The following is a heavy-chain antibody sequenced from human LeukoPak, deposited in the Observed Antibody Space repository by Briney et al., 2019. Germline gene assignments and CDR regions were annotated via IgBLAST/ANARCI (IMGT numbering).Heavy chain of an antibody. CDR1: GASISGYY. Sequence: SETLSLTCSVSGASISGYYWSWIRQPPGKGLEWIGEINHSGSTNYNPSLKSRVTISVDTSKNQFSLKLSSVTAADTAVYYCARGYYYDSSGYYYARHFFDYWGQGTLVTVSS. V-gene: IGHV4-34*01. CDR2: INHSGST. CDR3: ARGYYYDSSGYYYARHFFDY. J-gene: IGHJ4*02. D-gene: IGHD3-22*01.